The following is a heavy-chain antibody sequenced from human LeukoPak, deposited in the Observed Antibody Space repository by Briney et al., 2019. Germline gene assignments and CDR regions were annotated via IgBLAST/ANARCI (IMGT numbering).Heavy chain of an antibody. D-gene: IGHD5-24*01. Sequence: GSSVKVSCKASGGTFSSYAISWVRQAPGQGLECMGTNIPIVGIANYAQKFQGRVTITADKFTSTAYMELSSLRSEDTAVYYCARDGEMATIYFDYWGQGTLVTVSS. J-gene: IGHJ4*02. CDR1: GGTFSSYA. V-gene: IGHV1-69*04. CDR2: NIPIVGIA. CDR3: ARDGEMATIYFDY.